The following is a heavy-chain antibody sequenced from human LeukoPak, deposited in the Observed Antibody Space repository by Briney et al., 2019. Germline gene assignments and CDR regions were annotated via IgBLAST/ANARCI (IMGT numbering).Heavy chain of an antibody. CDR3: ARDSTAAAGSPAQVPFDY. CDR2: ISSSSSYI. V-gene: IGHV3-21*01. D-gene: IGHD6-13*01. Sequence: GGSLRLSCAVSGFTFSSYSINWVRQAPGKGLEWVSSISSSSSYIYYADSVKGRFTISRDNAKNSLYLQMNSLRAEDTAVYYCARDSTAAAGSPAQVPFDYWGQGTLVTVSS. CDR1: GFTFSSYS. J-gene: IGHJ4*02.